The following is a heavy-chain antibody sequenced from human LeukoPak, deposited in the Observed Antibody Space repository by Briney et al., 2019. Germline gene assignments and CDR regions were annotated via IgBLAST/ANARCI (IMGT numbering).Heavy chain of an antibody. CDR3: ARTFVVVTAILPYDLNWFDP. D-gene: IGHD2-21*02. J-gene: IGHJ5*02. CDR2: IYYSGNT. Sequence: PSETLSLTCTVSGDSISTYFWSWIRQPPGKGLEWIGSIYYSGNTYYNASLKSQVSISIDTSKNQFSLRLTSVTAADTAVYYCARTFVVVTAILPYDLNWFDPWGQGTLVTVSS. CDR1: GDSISTYF. V-gene: IGHV4-39*01.